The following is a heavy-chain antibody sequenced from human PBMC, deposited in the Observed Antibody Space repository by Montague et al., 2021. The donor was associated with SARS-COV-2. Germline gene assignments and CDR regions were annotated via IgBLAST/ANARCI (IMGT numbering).Heavy chain of an antibody. CDR3: AKSRGFRYDSSGYYYPLDY. D-gene: IGHD3-22*01. J-gene: IGHJ4*02. V-gene: IGHV3-23*03. CDR1: GFTFSSYA. CDR2: IYSGGSST. Sequence: SLRLSCAASGFTFSSYAMSWVRQAPGKGLEWVSVIYSGGSSTYYADSVKGRFTISRDNSKNTLYLQMNSLRAEDTAVYYCAKSRGFRYDSSGYYYPLDYWGQGTLVTVSS.